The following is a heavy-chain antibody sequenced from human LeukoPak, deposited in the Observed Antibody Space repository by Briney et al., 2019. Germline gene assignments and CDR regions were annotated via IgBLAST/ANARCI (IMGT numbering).Heavy chain of an antibody. J-gene: IGHJ4*02. D-gene: IGHD5-18*01. CDR3: AKAEGDTAMADFDY. Sequence: PGGPLRLSCAASGFTFSSYSMNWVRQAPGKGLEWVSAISGSGGSTYYADSVKGRFTISRDNSKNTLYLQMNSLRAEDTAVYYCAKAEGDTAMADFDYWGQGTLVTVSS. CDR1: GFTFSSYS. V-gene: IGHV3-23*01. CDR2: ISGSGGST.